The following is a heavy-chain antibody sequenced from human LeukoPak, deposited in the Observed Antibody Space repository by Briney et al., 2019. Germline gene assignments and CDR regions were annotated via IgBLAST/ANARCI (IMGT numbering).Heavy chain of an antibody. V-gene: IGHV3-74*01. Sequence: GGSLRLSCAASGFTFSMYWMHWLRQAPGKGLGWVSRTNSDGSDTTHADSVKGRFTISRDNSKKTVNLQMNSLRAEDTAVYHCASHLDSSYYSCWQYWGQGTLLTVSS. CDR2: TNSDGSDT. CDR3: ASHLDSSYYSCWQY. D-gene: IGHD6-13*01. J-gene: IGHJ4*02. CDR1: GFTFSMYW.